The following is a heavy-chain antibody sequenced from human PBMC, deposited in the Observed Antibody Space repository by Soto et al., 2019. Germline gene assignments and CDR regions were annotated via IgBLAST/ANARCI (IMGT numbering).Heavy chain of an antibody. V-gene: IGHV1-3*01. D-gene: IGHD2-8*01. J-gene: IGHJ6*02. Sequence: QVQLVQSGAEVKKPGASVKVSCKASGYTFSNYATHWVRQAPGQRLEWMGWINAGNGKTKYSQNFQGRVTITRDTSASTAYMELSSLRSEDTAVYYCANNGVYYYYGMDVWGQGTTVTVSS. CDR3: ANNGVYYYYGMDV. CDR2: INAGNGKT. CDR1: GYTFSNYA.